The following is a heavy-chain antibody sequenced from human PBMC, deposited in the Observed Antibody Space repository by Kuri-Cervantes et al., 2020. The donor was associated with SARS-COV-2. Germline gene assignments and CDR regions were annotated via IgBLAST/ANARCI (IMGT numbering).Heavy chain of an antibody. V-gene: IGHV4-39*01. CDR1: GGSISSSSYY. J-gene: IGHJ5*02. Sequence: SETLSLTCTVSGGSISSSSYYWGWIRQPPGKGLEWIGSIYYSGSTYYNPSLKSRVTISVDTSKNQFSLKLSSVTAADTAVYYCARGESSGWYGYWFDPWGQGTLVNRLL. CDR3: ARGESSGWYGYWFDP. D-gene: IGHD6-19*01. CDR2: IYYSGST.